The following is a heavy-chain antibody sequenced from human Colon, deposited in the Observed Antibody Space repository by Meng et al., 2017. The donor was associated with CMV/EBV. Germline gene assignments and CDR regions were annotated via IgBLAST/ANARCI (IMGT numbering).Heavy chain of an antibody. Sequence: GESLKISCAASGFTFSSYAMHWVRQAPGKGLEWVAVISYDGSNKYYADSVKGRLTISRDNSKNTLYLQMNSLRAEDTAVYYCAREREESYDFWSGYQIDAFDIWGQGTMVTVSS. CDR2: ISYDGSNK. J-gene: IGHJ3*02. CDR3: AREREESYDFWSGYQIDAFDI. V-gene: IGHV3-30-3*01. CDR1: GFTFSSYA. D-gene: IGHD3-3*01.